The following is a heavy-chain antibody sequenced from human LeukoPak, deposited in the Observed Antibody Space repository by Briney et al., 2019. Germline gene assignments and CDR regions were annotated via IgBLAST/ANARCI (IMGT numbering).Heavy chain of an antibody. V-gene: IGHV1-18*01. CDR2: IGAYNGNT. Sequence: ASVPVSCKASGYTFTSYGISWVRPAPGQGLAWMGCIGAYNGNTNYAQKLQGRVTMTTDTSTSTAYMKLRSLRSDDTAVYYCARDEYSSSEIFDYWGQGTLVTVSS. J-gene: IGHJ4*02. CDR1: GYTFTSYG. D-gene: IGHD6-6*01. CDR3: ARDEYSSSEIFDY.